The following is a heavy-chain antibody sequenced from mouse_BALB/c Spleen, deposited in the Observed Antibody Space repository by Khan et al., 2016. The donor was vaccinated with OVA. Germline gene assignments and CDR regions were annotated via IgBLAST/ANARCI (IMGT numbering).Heavy chain of an antibody. D-gene: IGHD2-10*02. CDR2: INPTNGGT. Sequence: LQQSGAELVKPGASVKLSCKASGYTFSSYYMYWVKQRPGQGLEWIGGINPTNGGTNFNEKFKTKATLTVDKSSSTAYMQLSSLTSEDSAVYYCTRSGYANPFAYWGQGTLVTVSA. J-gene: IGHJ3*01. CDR1: GYTFSSYY. V-gene: IGHV1S81*02. CDR3: TRSGYANPFAY.